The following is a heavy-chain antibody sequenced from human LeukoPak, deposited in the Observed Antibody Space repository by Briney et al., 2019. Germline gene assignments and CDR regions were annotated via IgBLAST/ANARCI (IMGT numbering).Heavy chain of an antibody. CDR2: LSYGGSP. J-gene: IGHJ4*02. CDR1: GYSISSGYY. V-gene: IGHV4-38-2*01. CDR3: ARHRDGYFTNFDN. D-gene: IGHD3-22*01. Sequence: PSETLSLTCAVSGYSISSGYYWGWVRQPPGKGLEWIGSLSYGGSPYHNPSLKSRLTISVDTSKNQFSLKLRPVAAADTAVYYCARHRDGYFTNFDNWGQGTLVTVSS.